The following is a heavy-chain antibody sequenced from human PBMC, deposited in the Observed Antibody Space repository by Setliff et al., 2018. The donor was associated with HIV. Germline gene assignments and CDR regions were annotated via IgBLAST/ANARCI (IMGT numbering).Heavy chain of an antibody. J-gene: IGHJ6*04. CDR2: IKQDGSEK. V-gene: IGHV3-7*03. CDR3: GDVRATLGV. D-gene: IGHD5-12*01. CDR1: GFTFSSYW. Sequence: GGSLRLSCAASGFTFSSYWMSWIRQAPGKGLEWVANIKQDGSEKNYVDSVKGRFSISRDNTKNSLYLQMNSLRAEDTAVYYCGDVRATLGVWGKGTTVTVSS.